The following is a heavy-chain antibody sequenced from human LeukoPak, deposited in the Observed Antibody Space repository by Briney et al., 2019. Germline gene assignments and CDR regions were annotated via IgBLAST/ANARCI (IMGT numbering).Heavy chain of an antibody. J-gene: IGHJ6*03. CDR1: GFTFSSYA. V-gene: IGHV3-30-3*01. D-gene: IGHD4-23*01. Sequence: AGRSLRLSCAASGFTFSSYAMHWVRQAPGKGLEWVAVISYDGSNKYYADSVKGRFTISRDNSKNTLYLQMNSLRAEDTAVYYCARDSGGHYYYYYMDVWGKGTTVTVSS. CDR2: ISYDGSNK. CDR3: ARDSGGHYYYYYMDV.